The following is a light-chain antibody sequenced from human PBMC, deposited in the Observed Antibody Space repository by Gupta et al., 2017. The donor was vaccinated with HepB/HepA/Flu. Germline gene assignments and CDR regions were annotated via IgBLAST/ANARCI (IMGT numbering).Light chain of an antibody. J-gene: IGKJ1*01. CDR2: GTS. Sequence: EIVLTHSPVTPSLSPRERATLSCRARLSVNNMYLAWYQQKPGQAPRLLIYGTSNRATGIADRFNGSGSGTEFSLTISRLEPEDFAVYYCHQYEISPRTFGPGTKVEIK. V-gene: IGKV3-20*01. CDR3: HQYEISPRT. CDR1: LSVNNMY.